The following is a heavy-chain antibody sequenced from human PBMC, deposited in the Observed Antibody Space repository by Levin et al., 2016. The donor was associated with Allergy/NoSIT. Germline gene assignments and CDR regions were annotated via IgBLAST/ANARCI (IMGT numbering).Heavy chain of an antibody. Sequence: GESLKISCAASGFTFSSYWMSWVRQAPGKGLEWVANIKQDGSEKYYVDSVKGRFTISRDNAKNSLYLQMNSLRAEDTAVYYCARTPLYYYYYGMDVWGQGTTVTVSS. CDR3: ARTPLYYYYYGMDV. CDR1: GFTFSSYW. J-gene: IGHJ6*02. CDR2: IKQDGSEK. V-gene: IGHV3-7*01.